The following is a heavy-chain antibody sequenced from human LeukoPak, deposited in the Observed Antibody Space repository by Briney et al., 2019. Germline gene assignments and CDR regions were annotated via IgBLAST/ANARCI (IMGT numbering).Heavy chain of an antibody. V-gene: IGHV4-34*01. CDR1: GGSFSGYY. J-gene: IGHJ5*02. CDR3: ARSKASEAFNWFDP. D-gene: IGHD3-10*01. CDR2: INHSGST. Sequence: PSETLSLTCAVYGGSFSGYYWSWIRQPPGKGLEWIGEINHSGSTNYNPSLKSRVTISVDTSKNQFSLKLSSVTAADTAVYYCARSKASEAFNWFDPWGQGTLVTVSS.